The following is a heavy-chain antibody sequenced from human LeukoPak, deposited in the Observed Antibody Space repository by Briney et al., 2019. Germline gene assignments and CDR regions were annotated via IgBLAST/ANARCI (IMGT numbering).Heavy chain of an antibody. V-gene: IGHV3-74*01. CDR3: ATKQWLAPPPDS. D-gene: IGHD6-19*01. Sequence: GGSLRLSCAASGFTFSKYWMLWVRQAPGKGLESVSRINIDGTVTTYADSVKGRFTVSRDNADNTMFLQMNSVRDEDTAVYYCATKQWLAPPPDSWGQGTPVTVSS. CDR2: INIDGTVT. CDR1: GFTFSKYW. J-gene: IGHJ4*02.